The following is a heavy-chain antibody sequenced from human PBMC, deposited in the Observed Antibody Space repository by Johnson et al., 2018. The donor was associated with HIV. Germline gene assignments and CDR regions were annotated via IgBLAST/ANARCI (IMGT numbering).Heavy chain of an antibody. Sequence: VQVVESGGGLVQPGRSLRLSCAASGFTFDDYAMHWVRQAPGKGLEWVSGISWNSGSIGYEGSVKGRFTISRDNAKNSLYLQMNSLRAEDTALYYCAKAFLEDPSDAFDIWGQGTMVTVSS. CDR2: ISWNSGSI. CDR3: AKAFLEDPSDAFDI. V-gene: IGHV3-9*01. CDR1: GFTFDDYA. D-gene: IGHD2/OR15-2a*01. J-gene: IGHJ3*02.